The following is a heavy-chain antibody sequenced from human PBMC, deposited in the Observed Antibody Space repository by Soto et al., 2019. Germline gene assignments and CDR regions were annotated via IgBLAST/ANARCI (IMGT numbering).Heavy chain of an antibody. Sequence: SETLSLTCAVYGGSFSGYYWSWIRQPPGKGLEWIGEINHSGSTYYNPSLKSRVTISVDTSKNQFSLKLSSVTAADTAVYYCAREPIAAAYYYGMDVWGQGTTVTVSS. CDR3: AREPIAAAYYYGMDV. CDR1: GGSFSGYY. J-gene: IGHJ6*02. V-gene: IGHV4-34*01. D-gene: IGHD6-13*01. CDR2: INHSGST.